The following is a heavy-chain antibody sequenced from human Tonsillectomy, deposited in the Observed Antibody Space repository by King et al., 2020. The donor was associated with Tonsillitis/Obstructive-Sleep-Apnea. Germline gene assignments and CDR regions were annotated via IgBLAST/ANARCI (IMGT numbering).Heavy chain of an antibody. CDR1: GYSFTNYW. J-gene: IGHJ4*02. D-gene: IGHD3-22*01. V-gene: IGHV5-51*01. CDR2: IYPGDSDT. CDR3: ARGYYDSRGYLSGFDY. Sequence: VQLVESGAEVKKPGESLKISCKGSGYSFTNYWIGWVRQMPGKGLECMGIIYPGDSDTRYSPSFQGQVTISADKSISTAYLQWSSLKASDTAIYYCARGYYDSRGYLSGFDYWGQGTLVTVSS.